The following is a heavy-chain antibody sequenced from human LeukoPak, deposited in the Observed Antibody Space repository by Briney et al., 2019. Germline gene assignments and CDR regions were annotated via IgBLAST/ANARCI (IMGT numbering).Heavy chain of an antibody. CDR3: AREPYYYDSSGHDY. CDR1: GFTFSSFW. D-gene: IGHD3-22*01. Sequence: PGGPLRLSCAASGFTFSSFWMSWVRQAPGKGLEWVANIKQDGSDKYYVDSVKGRFTISRDNAKNSLYLQMNSLRAEDTAVYYCAREPYYYDSSGHDYWGQGTLVTVSS. J-gene: IGHJ4*02. CDR2: IKQDGSDK. V-gene: IGHV3-7*01.